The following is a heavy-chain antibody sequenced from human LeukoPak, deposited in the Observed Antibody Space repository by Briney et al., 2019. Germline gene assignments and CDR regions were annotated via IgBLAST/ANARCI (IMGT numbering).Heavy chain of an antibody. J-gene: IGHJ4*02. V-gene: IGHV3-48*04. D-gene: IGHD3-9*01. CDR2: IRGTSSAM. Sequence: GSLRLSCAASGFSFSGYSMNWVRQAPGKGLEWVAHIRGTSSAMNYAASVRGGFTISRDNAKNALFLEMSSLRAEDTAVYYCARDRDWSFDYWGQGTLVTVSS. CDR1: GFSFSGYS. CDR3: ARDRDWSFDY.